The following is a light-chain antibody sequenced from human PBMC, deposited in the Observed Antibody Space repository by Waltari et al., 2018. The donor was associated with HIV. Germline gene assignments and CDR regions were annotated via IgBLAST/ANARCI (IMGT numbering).Light chain of an antibody. CDR2: DVS. Sequence: QSALTQPASVSGSPGQSITISCTGTSSDVGGYNYVSWYQQHPGKAPKLMIYDVSKRPSGVSNRFSGYKSGNTASLTISGLQAEDEADYYCCSYAGNYILVFGGGTKLTVL. CDR1: SSDVGGYNY. CDR3: CSYAGNYILV. V-gene: IGLV2-11*01. J-gene: IGLJ2*01.